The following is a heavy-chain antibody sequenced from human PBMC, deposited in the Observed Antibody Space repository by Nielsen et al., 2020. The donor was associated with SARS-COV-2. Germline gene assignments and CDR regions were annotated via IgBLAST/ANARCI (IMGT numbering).Heavy chain of an antibody. Sequence: WVRQAPGQGLEWTGGIIPIFGTANYAQKFQGRVTMTRDTSTSTVYMELSSLRSEDTAVYYCARSYCSGGSCYAPGHYWGQGTLVTVSS. J-gene: IGHJ4*02. D-gene: IGHD2-15*01. CDR3: ARSYCSGGSCYAPGHY. V-gene: IGHV1-69*05. CDR2: IIPIFGTA.